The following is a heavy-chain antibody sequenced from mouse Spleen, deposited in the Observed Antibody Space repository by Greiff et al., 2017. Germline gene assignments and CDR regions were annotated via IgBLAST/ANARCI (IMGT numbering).Heavy chain of an antibody. CDR2: IYPRSGNT. Sequence: QVQLKESGAELARPGASVKLSCKASGYTFTSYGISWVKQRTGQGLEWIGEIYPRSGNTYYNEKFKGKATLTADKSSSTAYMELRSLTSEDSAVYFCARLGLYYDYDVLAYWGQGTLVTVSA. V-gene: IGHV1-81*01. CDR3: ARLGLYYDYDVLAY. D-gene: IGHD2-4*01. CDR1: GYTFTSYG. J-gene: IGHJ3*01.